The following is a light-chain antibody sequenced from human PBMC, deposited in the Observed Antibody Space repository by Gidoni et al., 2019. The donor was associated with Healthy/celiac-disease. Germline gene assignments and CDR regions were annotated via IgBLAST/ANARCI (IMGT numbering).Light chain of an antibody. J-gene: IGKJ4*01. CDR3: QQYYCTLSFT. CDR2: AAS. V-gene: IGKV1-NL1*01. CDR1: PGISNS. Sequence: DSQMTQSPSSLTASVGDRVTITCRASPGISNSVAWYQQKQGKAPKLLLYAASRLESGVPSRFSGSGSGTDYTLTISSLQPYVFATDYGQQYYCTLSFTFGGGTKVEIK.